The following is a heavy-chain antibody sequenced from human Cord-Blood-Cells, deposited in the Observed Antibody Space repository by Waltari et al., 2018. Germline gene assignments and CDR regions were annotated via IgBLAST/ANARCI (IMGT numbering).Heavy chain of an antibody. D-gene: IGHD3-16*01. J-gene: IGHJ3*02. CDR3: ARAGGGQYAFDI. CDR2: ISWNSGSI. V-gene: IGHV3-9*01. CDR1: GFTFDDYA. Sequence: EVQLVESGGGLVQPGRSLRLSCAASGFTFDDYAMHWARQASGKGLEWVSGISWNSGSIGYVDSVKGRFTISRDNAKNSLYLQMNSLRAEDTALYYCARAGGGQYAFDIWGQGTMVTVSS.